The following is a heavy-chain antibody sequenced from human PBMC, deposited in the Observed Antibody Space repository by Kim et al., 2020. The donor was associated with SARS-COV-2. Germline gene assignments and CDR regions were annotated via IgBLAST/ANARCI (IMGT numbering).Heavy chain of an antibody. CDR3: ARDHYDSSGYGAFDY. CDR1: GFAFGTSW. CDR2: IKEDGRDT. J-gene: IGHJ4*02. D-gene: IGHD3-22*01. Sequence: GGSLRLSCVGSGFAFGTSWMTWVRQVPGKGLEWVANIKEDGRDTYYVDSVKGRFTITRDNAKSSVYLQMNSLRAEDTAVYYCARDHYDSSGYGAFDYWGQGTLVAGAS. V-gene: IGHV3-7*01.